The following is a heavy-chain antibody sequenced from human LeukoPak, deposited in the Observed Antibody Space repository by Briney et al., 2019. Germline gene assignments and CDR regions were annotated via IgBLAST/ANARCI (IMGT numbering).Heavy chain of an antibody. V-gene: IGHV3-23*01. J-gene: IGHJ6*02. CDR2: ISGSGGST. CDR3: AKDVAAAPYGMDV. Sequence: PGGSLRLSCAASGFTFSSYAMSWVRQAPGKGLEWVSAISGSGGSTYYADSVKGRFTISRDNSKNTLYLQMNSLRAEDSAVYYCAKDVAAAPYGMDVWGQGTTVAVSS. D-gene: IGHD6-13*01. CDR1: GFTFSSYA.